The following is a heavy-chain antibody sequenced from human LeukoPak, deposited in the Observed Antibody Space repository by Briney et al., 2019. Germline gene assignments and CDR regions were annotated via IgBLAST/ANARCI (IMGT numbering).Heavy chain of an antibody. CDR2: ISYDGSNK. Sequence: GGSLRLSCAASGFTFDDHAMHWVRQAPGKGLEWVAVISYDGSNKYYADSVKGRFTISRDNSKNTLYLQMNSLRAEDTAVYYCAKAGYSGSYYVTDYRGQGTLVTVSS. CDR1: GFTFDDHA. J-gene: IGHJ4*02. CDR3: AKAGYSGSYYVTDY. V-gene: IGHV3-30*18. D-gene: IGHD1-26*01.